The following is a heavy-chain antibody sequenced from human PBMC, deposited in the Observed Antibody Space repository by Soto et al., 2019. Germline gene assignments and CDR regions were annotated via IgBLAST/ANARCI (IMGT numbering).Heavy chain of an antibody. V-gene: IGHV4-4*02. CDR1: GGSISSSNW. D-gene: IGHD6-13*01. Sequence: PSETLPLTCAVSGGSISSSNWWSWVRQPPGKGLEWIGEIYHSGSTNYNPSLKSRVTISVDKSKNQFSLKLSSVTAADTAVYYCARDKYSSSWHYYYYGMDVWGQGTTVTVSS. J-gene: IGHJ6*02. CDR3: ARDKYSSSWHYYYYGMDV. CDR2: IYHSGST.